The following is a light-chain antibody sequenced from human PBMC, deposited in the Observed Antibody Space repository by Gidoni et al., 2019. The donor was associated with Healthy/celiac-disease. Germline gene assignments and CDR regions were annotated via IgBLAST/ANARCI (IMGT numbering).Light chain of an antibody. CDR2: AAS. CDR1: QGISNY. Sequence: DIQMTQSPSSLSASVGDRVTITCRARQGISNYLAWYQQKPGKVPKPLIYAASTLQAGVPSRFSGSGSGTDFTLTISSLQPEDVATYYCQKYNSAPRTFGQGTKVEIK. J-gene: IGKJ1*01. CDR3: QKYNSAPRT. V-gene: IGKV1-27*01.